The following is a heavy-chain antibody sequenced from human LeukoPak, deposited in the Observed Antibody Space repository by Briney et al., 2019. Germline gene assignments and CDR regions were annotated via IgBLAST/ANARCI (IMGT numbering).Heavy chain of an antibody. CDR3: ARDLFQGATHAPSDY. D-gene: IGHD3-10*01. Sequence: EASVKVSCKASGYTLTSHGISWVRQAPGQGLEWMGWVSVYNGNTNYAQKLQGRVTMTTDTSTSTAYMELRSLRSDDTAVHYCARDLFQGATHAPSDYWGQGTLVTVSS. V-gene: IGHV1-18*01. J-gene: IGHJ4*02. CDR1: GYTLTSHG. CDR2: VSVYNGNT.